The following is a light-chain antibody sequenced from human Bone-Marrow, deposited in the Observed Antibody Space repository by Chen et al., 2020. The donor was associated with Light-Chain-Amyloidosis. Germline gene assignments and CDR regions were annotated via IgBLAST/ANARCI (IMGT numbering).Light chain of an antibody. J-gene: IGKJ2*01. CDR1: QTVGSF. Sequence: EILLTQSPATLSLSPGERATISCRASQTVGSFFAWYQQKPGQAPRLVIYDVSKRASGIPARFSGGESGTDFTLTISSLEPEDFAVYYCQQRSNWPPMYTFGQGTKLEIK. CDR2: DVS. V-gene: IGKV3-11*01. CDR3: QQRSNWPPMYT.